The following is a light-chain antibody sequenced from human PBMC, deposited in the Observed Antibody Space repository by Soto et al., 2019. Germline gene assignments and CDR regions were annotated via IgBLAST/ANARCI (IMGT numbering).Light chain of an antibody. CDR1: QSISIY. CDR2: AAS. CDR3: QQSYET. Sequence: DIQLSQYNSSLSASVGDRVTITCRASQSISIYLNWYQQKPGKAPKLLIYAASSLKRGVPSRFSGSGSGTDFTLTISSLQPEHFATYVCQQSYETFGPRTNVD. J-gene: IGKJ3*01. V-gene: IGKV1-39*01.